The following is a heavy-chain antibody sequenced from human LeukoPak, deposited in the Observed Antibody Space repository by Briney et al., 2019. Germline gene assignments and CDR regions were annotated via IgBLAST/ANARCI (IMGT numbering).Heavy chain of an antibody. V-gene: IGHV3-48*01. CDR2: IRSSSSTI. CDR1: GFTFSNYS. J-gene: IGHJ3*02. CDR3: ARAKRNGFDI. Sequence: GGSLRLSCEASGFTFSNYSMNWVRQAPGKGLEWVSYIRSSSSTIYYADSVKGRFTISRDNAKNSLYLQMNSLRAEDTAVYYCARAKRNGFDIWGQGTMVTVSS.